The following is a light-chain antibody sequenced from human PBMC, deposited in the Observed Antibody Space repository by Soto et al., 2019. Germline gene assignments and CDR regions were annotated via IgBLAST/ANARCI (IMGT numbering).Light chain of an antibody. V-gene: IGKV3D-20*02. Sequence: EIVLTQSPGTLSLSPGERATLSCRASQSVSSNYFAWYQQKPGQAPRLLIYGASSRATGIPDRFSGSGSGTDFTLTISRLEPEDFAVYYCQQRSNWLSITFGQRTRLEIK. CDR1: QSVSSNY. CDR2: GAS. CDR3: QQRSNWLSIT. J-gene: IGKJ5*01.